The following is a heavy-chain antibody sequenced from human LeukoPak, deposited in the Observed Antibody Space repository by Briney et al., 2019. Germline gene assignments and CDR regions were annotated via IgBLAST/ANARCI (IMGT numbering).Heavy chain of an antibody. D-gene: IGHD3-3*01. CDR1: GFAFSSYE. CDR2: ISSSSSYI. J-gene: IGHJ3*02. CDR3: ARHQYYDFWCGYYEAGSAFDI. V-gene: IGHV3-21*01. Sequence: GGSLRLSCAASGFAFSSYEMNWVRQAPGKGLEWVSSISSSSSYIYYADSVKGRFTISRDNAKNSLYLQMNSLRAEDTAVYYCARHQYYDFWCGYYEAGSAFDIWGQGTMVTVSS.